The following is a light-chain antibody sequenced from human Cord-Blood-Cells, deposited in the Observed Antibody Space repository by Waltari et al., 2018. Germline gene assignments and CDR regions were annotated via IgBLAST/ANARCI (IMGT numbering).Light chain of an antibody. CDR3: AAWDDSLSGPV. J-gene: IGLJ3*02. CDR1: SPHIGSNY. CDR2: RSN. V-gene: IGLV1-47*01. Sequence: QSVLTQPPSASGTPGQRVTIPCSGSSPHIGSNYVSWYQQLPGTAPKLLIYRSNQRPSGVPDRFSGSKSGTSASLAISGLRSEDEADYYCAAWDDSLSGPVFGGGTKLTVL.